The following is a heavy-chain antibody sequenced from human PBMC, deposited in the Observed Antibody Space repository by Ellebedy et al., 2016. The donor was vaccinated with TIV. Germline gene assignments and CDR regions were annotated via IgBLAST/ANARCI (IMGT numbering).Heavy chain of an antibody. V-gene: IGHV3-23*01. CDR3: VRVKFRVVVTAIGALDM. J-gene: IGHJ3*02. CDR1: GFTFIDHA. CDR2: ISKSKDR. D-gene: IGHD2-21*02. Sequence: PGGSLRLSCAVSGFTFIDHAMTWVRQAPGRGLEWVSSISKSKDRYYADSVRGRFTISRDNSKEIVYLEMSSLRAEDTAVYHCVRVKFRVVVTAIGALDMWGQGTLVAVSS.